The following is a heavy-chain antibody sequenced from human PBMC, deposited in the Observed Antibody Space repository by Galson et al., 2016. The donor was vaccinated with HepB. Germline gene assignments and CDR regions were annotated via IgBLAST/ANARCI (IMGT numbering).Heavy chain of an antibody. Sequence: SVKVSCKASGGTFSNYAISWVRQAPGQGLEWMGGLIPLFGPTNYAQKFRDRVTITADESASTAYMELSSLRSEDTAWYYCAGSPSYGSGTADPWGQGTLVTVSS. V-gene: IGHV1-69*13. J-gene: IGHJ5*02. D-gene: IGHD3-10*01. CDR2: LIPLFGPT. CDR3: AGSPSYGSGTADP. CDR1: GGTFSNYA.